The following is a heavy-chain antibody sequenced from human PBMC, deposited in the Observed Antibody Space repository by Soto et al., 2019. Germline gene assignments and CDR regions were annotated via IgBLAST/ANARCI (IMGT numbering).Heavy chain of an antibody. D-gene: IGHD2-15*01. CDR3: AKDLRGGPRGGMDG. V-gene: IGHV3-23*01. Sequence: GGSLRLSCAASGFTFSSYAMSWVRQAPGKGLEWVSAIGGSGGSTYYADSVKGRFTISRDNSKNTLYLQMNSLRAEDTAVYYCAKDLRGGPRGGMDGWGQGTTVTFSS. CDR2: IGGSGGST. CDR1: GFTFSSYA. J-gene: IGHJ6*02.